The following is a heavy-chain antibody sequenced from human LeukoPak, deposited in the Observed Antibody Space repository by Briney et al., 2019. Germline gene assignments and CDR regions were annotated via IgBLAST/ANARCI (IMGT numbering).Heavy chain of an antibody. CDR2: IYYSGST. V-gene: IGHV4-39*01. J-gene: IGHJ4*02. CDR1: GGSISSSSYY. D-gene: IGHD7-27*01. CDR3: ARLDWGHFGY. Sequence: PSETLSLTCTVSGGSISSSSYYWGWIRQPPGKGLEWIGSIYYSGSTYYNPSLKSRVTISVDTSKNQFSLKLSSVTAADTAVYYCARLDWGHFGYWGQGTLVTVSS.